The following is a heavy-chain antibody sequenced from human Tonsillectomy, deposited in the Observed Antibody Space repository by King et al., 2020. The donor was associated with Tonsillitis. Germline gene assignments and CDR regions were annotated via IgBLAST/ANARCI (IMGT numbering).Heavy chain of an antibody. CDR3: VKDFDIVVLTLYNY. V-gene: IGHV3-23*04. CDR1: EFNFKNYA. Sequence: VQLVESGGGLVQPGGSLRLSCATSEFNFKNYAMGWVRQAPGKGLEWVSGISGSGGFTYYADSVKGRFSISRDNSKNTLYLQLDSLSAEDTAIYYCVKDFDIVVLTLYNYWGQGTLVTVSS. CDR2: ISGSGGFT. J-gene: IGHJ4*02. D-gene: IGHD2-21*02.